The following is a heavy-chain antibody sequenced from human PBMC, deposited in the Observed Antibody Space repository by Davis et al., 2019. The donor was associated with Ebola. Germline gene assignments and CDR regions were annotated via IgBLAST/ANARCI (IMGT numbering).Heavy chain of an antibody. J-gene: IGHJ3*02. CDR3: AKGRVEMSTVTVDAFDI. CDR2: ISWDSGSK. D-gene: IGHD4-11*01. V-gene: IGHV3-9*01. CDR1: GFTFDDYA. Sequence: SLKISCVVSGFTFDDYAMHWVRQAPGKGLEWVSGISWDSGSKAYVDSAKGRFTISRDNANNSLYLQMNTLRAEDTAFYYCAKGRVEMSTVTVDAFDIWGQGTMVTVSS.